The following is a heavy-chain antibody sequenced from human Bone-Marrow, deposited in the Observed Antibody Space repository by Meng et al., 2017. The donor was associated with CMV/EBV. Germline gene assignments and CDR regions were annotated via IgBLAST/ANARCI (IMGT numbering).Heavy chain of an antibody. CDR1: GYTFTGYY. V-gene: IGHV1-2*02. J-gene: IGHJ6*02. CDR2: INPNSGGT. Sequence: ASVKVSCKASGYTFTGYYMHWVRQAPGQGLEWMGWINPNSGGTNYAQKFQGRVTMTRDTSISTAYMELSRLRSDDTAVYYCARRISRRYGMDVWGQGTTVTVSS. CDR3: ARRISRRYGMDV. D-gene: IGHD2-21*01.